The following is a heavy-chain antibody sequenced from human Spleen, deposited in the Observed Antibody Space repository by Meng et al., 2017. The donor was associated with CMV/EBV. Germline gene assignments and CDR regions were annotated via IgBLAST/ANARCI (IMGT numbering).Heavy chain of an antibody. CDR2: ISWSTGSL. Sequence: SLKISCAASGFTFADYDMHWVRQAPGKGLEWVSGISWSTGSLGYADSVKGRFTISRDNAKRSLYLQMNSLRAEDTAVYYCGRELATVGATDFWGQGTLVTVSS. CDR1: GFTFADYD. CDR3: GRELATVGATDF. V-gene: IGHV3-9*01. D-gene: IGHD1-26*01. J-gene: IGHJ4*02.